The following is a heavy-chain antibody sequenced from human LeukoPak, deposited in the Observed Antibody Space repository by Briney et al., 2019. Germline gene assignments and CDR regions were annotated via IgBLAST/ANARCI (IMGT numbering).Heavy chain of an antibody. J-gene: IGHJ4*02. CDR1: GGSISNYY. CDR3: ARSSRVAGGHYYFDY. D-gene: IGHD6-13*01. Sequence: PSETLSPTCIVSGGSISNYYGSWVGQPAGKGREWIGRIYTGRGTNYNPSLKSRVTMSVSKNHFSLKLSSVTAADTAVYHCARSSRVAGGHYYFDYWGQGTLVTVSS. V-gene: IGHV4-4*07. CDR2: IYTGRGT.